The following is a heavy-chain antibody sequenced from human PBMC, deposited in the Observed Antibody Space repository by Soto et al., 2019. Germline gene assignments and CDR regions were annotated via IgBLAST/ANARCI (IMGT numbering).Heavy chain of an antibody. V-gene: IGHV5-51*01. CDR2: VYPGDAGT. CDR3: ARVPQGGDGDAFEI. Sequence: PGASLKISCKGSGYSFTSYWIGWVRQIPGKGREWMGIVYPGDAGTRYSPSFQGQVTISADKAIGTAYLQWSSLKASDTAMDYCARVPQGGDGDAFEIWGQGTMVTVSS. D-gene: IGHD3-16*01. J-gene: IGHJ3*02. CDR1: GYSFTSYW.